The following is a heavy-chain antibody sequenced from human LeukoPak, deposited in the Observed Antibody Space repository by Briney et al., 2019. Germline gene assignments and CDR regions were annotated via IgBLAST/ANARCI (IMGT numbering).Heavy chain of an antibody. J-gene: IGHJ4*02. Sequence: GGSLRLSCAASGFTFSSYAMSWVRQAPGKGLEWVSAISGCCGSTYYAASVKGRFILPRDNSKNALYLQMNSLRAEDTAVYYCAKAHIVVVTAILYFDYWGQGTLVTVSS. CDR1: GFTFSSYA. CDR3: AKAHIVVVTAILYFDY. V-gene: IGHV3-23*01. D-gene: IGHD2-21*02. CDR2: ISGCCGST.